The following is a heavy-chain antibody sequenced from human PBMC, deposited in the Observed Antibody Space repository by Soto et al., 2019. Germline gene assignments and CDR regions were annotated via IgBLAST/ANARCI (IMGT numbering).Heavy chain of an antibody. Sequence: QVQLQESGPGLVKPSETLSLTCTVSGGTISSWYLSWIRQPPGKGLEWIGYIYYSGSTNCNPSLKSRVIISVDTSKNQVSLKLSSVTAADTAVYYCARRYGSAIDYWGQGTLITVSS. V-gene: IGHV4-59*08. CDR3: ARRYGSAIDY. CDR2: IYYSGST. D-gene: IGHD1-26*01. CDR1: GGTISSWY. J-gene: IGHJ4*02.